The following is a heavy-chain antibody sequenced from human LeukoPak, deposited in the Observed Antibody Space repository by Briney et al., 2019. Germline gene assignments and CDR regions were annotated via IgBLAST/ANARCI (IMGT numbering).Heavy chain of an antibody. CDR2: IYYSGST. Sequence: SQTLSLTCTVSGGSISSYYWSWIRQPPGKGLEWIGYIYYSGSTNYSPSLKSRVTISVDTSKNQFSLKLSPVTAADTAVYYCARASGSYFYYYGMDVWGQGTTVTVSS. CDR1: GGSISSYY. CDR3: ARASGSYFYYYGMDV. D-gene: IGHD1-26*01. V-gene: IGHV4-59*01. J-gene: IGHJ6*02.